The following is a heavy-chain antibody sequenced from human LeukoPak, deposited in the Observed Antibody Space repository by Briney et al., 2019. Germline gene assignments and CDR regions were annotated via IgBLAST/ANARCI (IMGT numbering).Heavy chain of an antibody. V-gene: IGHV3-73*01. CDR2: IRSKANTYAT. Sequence: GGSLKLSCAASGFTFSGSDMHWVRQASGKGLEWVGRIRSKANTYATAYAASVEGRFTVSRDDSKNTAYLQMNSLKTEDTAVYYCVRRMGGGNYYGLDVWGQGTTVTVSS. J-gene: IGHJ6*02. CDR3: VRRMGGGNYYGLDV. CDR1: GFTFSGSD. D-gene: IGHD5-24*01.